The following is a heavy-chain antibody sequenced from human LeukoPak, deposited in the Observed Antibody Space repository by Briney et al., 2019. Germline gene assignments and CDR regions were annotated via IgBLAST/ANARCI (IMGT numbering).Heavy chain of an antibody. CDR2: ISGSGGST. CDR3: AKESGYGDYPYYIDY. V-gene: IGHV3-23*01. J-gene: IGHJ4*02. CDR1: GFTFSSYA. Sequence: PGGSLRPSCAASGFTFSSYAMSWVRQAPGKGLEWVSAISGSGGSTYYADSVKGRFTISRDNSKNTLYLQMNSLRAEDTAVYYCAKESGYGDYPYYIDYWGRGTLVTVSS. D-gene: IGHD4-17*01.